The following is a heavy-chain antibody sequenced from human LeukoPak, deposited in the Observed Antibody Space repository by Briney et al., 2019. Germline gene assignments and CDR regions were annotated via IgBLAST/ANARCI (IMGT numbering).Heavy chain of an antibody. Sequence: PGRFLRLSCAASGFTFSSYAMHWVRQAPGKGLEWVAVISYDGSNKYYADSVKGRFTISRDNSKNTLYLQMNSLRAEDTAVYYCARDPPRKSSSSFDYWGQGTLVTVS. CDR1: GFTFSSYA. V-gene: IGHV3-30-3*01. CDR2: ISYDGSNK. J-gene: IGHJ4*02. D-gene: IGHD6-6*01. CDR3: ARDPPRKSSSSFDY.